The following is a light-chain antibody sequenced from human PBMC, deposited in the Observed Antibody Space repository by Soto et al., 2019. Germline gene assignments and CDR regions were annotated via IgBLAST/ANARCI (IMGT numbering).Light chain of an antibody. CDR3: QQYNNWPPWT. Sequence: EVVLTQSPATLSLSPGDTATLSCGASQSVSSSLAWYQQKPGQAPRLLIYDASSRATGIPARFSGSGSGTEFTLTISSLQSEDFAVYYCQQYNNWPPWTFGQGTKVDIK. J-gene: IGKJ1*01. V-gene: IGKV3D-15*01. CDR1: QSVSSS. CDR2: DAS.